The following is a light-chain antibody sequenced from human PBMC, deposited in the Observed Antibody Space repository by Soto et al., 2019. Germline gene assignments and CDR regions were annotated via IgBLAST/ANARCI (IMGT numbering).Light chain of an antibody. J-gene: IGKJ4*01. CDR2: KAS. CDR3: QQYNRLLT. V-gene: IGKV1-5*03. Sequence: DIQMTQSPSTLSASVGDRVTITCRASQSLSRWLAWYQQKPGKAPKLLSYKASSLESGVPSRFSGSGSGTEFTLTSSSLQPDDFATYYCQQYNRLLTFGGGTKVEIK. CDR1: QSLSRW.